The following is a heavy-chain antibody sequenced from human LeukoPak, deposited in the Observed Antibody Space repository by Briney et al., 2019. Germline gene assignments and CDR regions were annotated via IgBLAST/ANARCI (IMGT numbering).Heavy chain of an antibody. CDR1: GFTFSGSG. J-gene: IGHJ4*02. V-gene: IGHV3-73*01. CDR3: VRQATDDYGDD. Sequence: GGSLRLSCAASGFTFSGSGMHWVRQASAKGLEWVGRIRNKAHSYATAYAASVKGRFIVSRDDSKNTAYLQINSLKTEDTAVYYCVRQATDDYGDDWGQGTLVTVSS. CDR2: IRNKAHSYAT.